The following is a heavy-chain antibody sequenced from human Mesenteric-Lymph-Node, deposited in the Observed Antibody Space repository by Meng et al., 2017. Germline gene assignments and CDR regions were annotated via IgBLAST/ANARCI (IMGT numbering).Heavy chain of an antibody. CDR1: GFTFSSYG. Sequence: GGSLRLSCAASGFTFSSYGMHWVRQAPGKGLEWVSSISSSSSYIYYADSVKGRFTISRDNAKNSLYLQMNSLRAEDTAVYYCARDGRLMVRGASDYWGQGTLVTVSS. CDR3: ARDGRLMVRGASDY. CDR2: ISSSSSYI. V-gene: IGHV3-21*01. D-gene: IGHD3-10*01. J-gene: IGHJ4*02.